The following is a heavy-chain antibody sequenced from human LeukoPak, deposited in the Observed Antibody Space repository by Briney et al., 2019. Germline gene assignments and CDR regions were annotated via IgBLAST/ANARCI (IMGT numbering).Heavy chain of an antibody. CDR1: GFTFDDHG. CDR3: AKEGVAYYYDSSSFMDV. V-gene: IGHV3-23*01. D-gene: IGHD3-22*01. CDR2: ISGSGGST. J-gene: IGHJ6*03. Sequence: PGGSLRLSCAASGFTFDDHGMSWVRQAPGKGLEWVSAISGSGGSTYYADSVKGRFTISRDNSKNTLYLQMNSLRAEDTAVYYCAKEGVAYYYDSSSFMDVWGKGTTVTVSS.